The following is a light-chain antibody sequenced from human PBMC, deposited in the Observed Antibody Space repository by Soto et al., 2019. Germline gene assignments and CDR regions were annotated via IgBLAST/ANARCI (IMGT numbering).Light chain of an antibody. CDR2: GAS. J-gene: IGKJ1*01. CDR3: QQYNNWWT. CDR1: QSINSN. Sequence: VMTQSPATLSVSPGERATLSCTASQSINSNLAWYQQRPGQAPRLLIYGASTRATGIPVRFSGSGSGTEFTLTISSLQSEDFAVYYCQQYNNWWTFGQGTKVEIK. V-gene: IGKV3-15*01.